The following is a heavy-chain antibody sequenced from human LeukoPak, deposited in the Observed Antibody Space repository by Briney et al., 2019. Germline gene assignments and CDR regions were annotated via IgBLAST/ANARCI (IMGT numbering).Heavy chain of an antibody. J-gene: IGHJ4*02. CDR1: GASISSGGYY. V-gene: IGHV4-31*03. CDR2: IYYSGST. CDR3: ARGLLRSGYYRYFDY. D-gene: IGHD3-22*01. Sequence: SETLSLTCTVSGASISSGGYYWSWLRQHPGKGLEWIGYIYYSGSTYYNPSLKSRVTISVDTSKNQFSLKLSSVTAADTAVYYCARGLLRSGYYRYFDYWGQGTLVTVSS.